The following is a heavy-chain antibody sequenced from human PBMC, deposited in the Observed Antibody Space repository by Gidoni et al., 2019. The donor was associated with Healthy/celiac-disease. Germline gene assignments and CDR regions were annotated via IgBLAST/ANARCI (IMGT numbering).Heavy chain of an antibody. CDR1: GLTFDDYA. Sequence: EVQLVESGGGLVQPGRSLRLSCAASGLTFDDYAMHWVRQAPGKGLEWVSGISWNSGSIGYADSVKGRFTISRDNAKNSLYLQMNSLRAEDTALYYCAKGVVVAASWFDPWGQGTLVTVSS. CDR2: ISWNSGSI. CDR3: AKGVVVAASWFDP. V-gene: IGHV3-9*01. J-gene: IGHJ5*02. D-gene: IGHD2-15*01.